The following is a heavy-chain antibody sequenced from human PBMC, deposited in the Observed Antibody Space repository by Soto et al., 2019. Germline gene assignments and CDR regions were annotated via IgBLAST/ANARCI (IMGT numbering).Heavy chain of an antibody. CDR3: SAVTLVHSGDYEPLT. CDR1: GFTFTSSA. J-gene: IGHJ5*02. D-gene: IGHD4-17*01. V-gene: IGHV1-58*01. CDR2: IVVSSGNT. Sequence: QMQLVQSGPEVKKPGTSVKVSCKASGFTFTSSAVQWVRQARGQRREWIGWIVVSSGNTKYAQKFQERVTITREMATSTAYMKVRSRRSEDTAVYYCSAVTLVHSGDYEPLTWGQGTLVTVSS.